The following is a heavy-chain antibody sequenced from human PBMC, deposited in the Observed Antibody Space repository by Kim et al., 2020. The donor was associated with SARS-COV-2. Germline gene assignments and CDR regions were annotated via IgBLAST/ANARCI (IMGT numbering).Heavy chain of an antibody. V-gene: IGHV4-39*01. CDR3: ARAHVLRYFDWLSTFDY. D-gene: IGHD3-9*01. CDR2: IYYSGST. Sequence: SETLSLTCTVSGGSISSSSYYWGWIRQPPGKGLEWIGSIYYSGSTYYNPSLKSRVTISVDTSKNQFSLKLSSVTAADTAVYYCARAHVLRYFDWLSTFDYWGQGTLVTVSS. J-gene: IGHJ4*02. CDR1: GGSISSSSYY.